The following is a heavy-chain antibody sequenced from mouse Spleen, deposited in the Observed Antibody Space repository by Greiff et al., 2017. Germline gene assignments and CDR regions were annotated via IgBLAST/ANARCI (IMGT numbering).Heavy chain of an antibody. J-gene: IGHJ2*01. D-gene: IGHD1-1*02. CDR1: GYAFSSSW. CDR2: IYPGDGDT. Sequence: VQLQQSGPELVKPGASVKISCKASGYAFSSSWLNWVKQRPGKGLEWIGRIYPGDGDTNYNGKFKGKATLTADKSSSTAYMQLSSLTSEDSAVYFCASYGQRDYFDYWGQGTTLTVSS. V-gene: IGHV1-82*01. CDR3: ASYGQRDYFDY.